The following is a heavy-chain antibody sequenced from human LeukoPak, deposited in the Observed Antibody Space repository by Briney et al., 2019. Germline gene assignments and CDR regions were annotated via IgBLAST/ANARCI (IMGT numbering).Heavy chain of an antibody. D-gene: IGHD3-10*01. V-gene: IGHV3-53*01. CDR3: ARVGGH. Sequence: GGSLRLSCAASGLTVSRNYMSWVRQAPGKGLESVSVIYSGGSTYYAESVRGRFTISRDNSKNTLYLQMNSLRVEDTAVYYCARVGGHWGQGTLVTVS. J-gene: IGHJ4*02. CDR2: IYSGGST. CDR1: GLTVSRNY.